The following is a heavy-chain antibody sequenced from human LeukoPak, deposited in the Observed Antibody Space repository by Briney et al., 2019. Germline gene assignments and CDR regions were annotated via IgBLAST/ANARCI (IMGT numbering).Heavy chain of an antibody. V-gene: IGHV4-34*01. CDR2: INHSGST. J-gene: IGHJ5*01. CDR1: GGCFSGYY. D-gene: IGHD2-2*01. CDR3: ARRRGYCSSATCYLWFDS. Sequence: SETLSLTCAVYGGCFSGYYWSWIRQPPGKGLEWIGEINHSGSTNYNPSLKSRVTISLDTSKNQFSLKLNSVTAADTAAYYCARRRGYCSSATCYLWFDSWGQGTLVTVSS.